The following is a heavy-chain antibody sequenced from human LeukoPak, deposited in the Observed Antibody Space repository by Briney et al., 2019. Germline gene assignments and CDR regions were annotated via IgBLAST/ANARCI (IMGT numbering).Heavy chain of an antibody. CDR3: ARHWEL. V-gene: IGHV3-53*01. J-gene: IGHJ4*02. CDR1: GFSVSSNY. D-gene: IGHD1-26*01. CDR2: IYSDETT. Sequence: GGSLRLSCAASGFSVSSNYMSWVRQAPGKGLEWVALIYSDETTYYADSVKGRFTISRDNSKSTLYLQMNSLRAEDTAVYYCARHWELRGQGTLVIVSS.